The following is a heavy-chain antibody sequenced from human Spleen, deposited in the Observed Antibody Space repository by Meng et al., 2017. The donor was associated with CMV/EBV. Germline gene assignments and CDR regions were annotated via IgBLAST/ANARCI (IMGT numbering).Heavy chain of an antibody. CDR3: ARGGVPAALYDYYYYYGMDV. CDR2: ISSSSSYI. D-gene: IGHD2-2*01. Sequence: GESLKISCAASGFTFSSYSMNWVRQAPGKGLEWVSSISSSSSYIYYADSVKGRFTISRDNAKNSPYLQMNSLRAEDTAVYYCARGGVPAALYDYYYYYGMDVWGQGTTVTVSS. J-gene: IGHJ6*02. CDR1: GFTFSSYS. V-gene: IGHV3-21*01.